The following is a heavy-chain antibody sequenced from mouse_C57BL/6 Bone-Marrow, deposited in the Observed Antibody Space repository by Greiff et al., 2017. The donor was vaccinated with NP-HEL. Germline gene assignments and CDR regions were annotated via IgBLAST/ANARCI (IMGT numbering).Heavy chain of an antibody. CDR3: ARGDDGYYAVAY. J-gene: IGHJ3*01. CDR1: GYTFTSYW. Sequence: QVQLKQPGAELVRPGSSVKLSCKASGYTFTSYWMHWVKQRPIQGLEWIGNIDPSDSETHYNQKFKDKATLTVDKSSSTAYMQLSSLTSEDSAVYYCARGDDGYYAVAYWGQGTLVTVSA. V-gene: IGHV1-52*01. CDR2: IDPSDSET. D-gene: IGHD2-3*01.